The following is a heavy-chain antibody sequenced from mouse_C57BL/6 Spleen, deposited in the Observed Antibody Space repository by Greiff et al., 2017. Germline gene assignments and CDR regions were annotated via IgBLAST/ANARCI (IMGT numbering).Heavy chain of an antibody. Sequence: QVQLQQSGAELARPGASVKLSCKASGYTFTSYGISWVKQRTGQGLVWIGEFFPRSGNTYYNEKFKGKATLTADKSSSTAYMELRSLTSEDSAVYFCAITTVVAPLDYWGQGTTLTVSS. J-gene: IGHJ2*01. CDR1: GYTFTSYG. CDR3: AITTVVAPLDY. D-gene: IGHD1-1*01. CDR2: FFPRSGNT. V-gene: IGHV1-81*01.